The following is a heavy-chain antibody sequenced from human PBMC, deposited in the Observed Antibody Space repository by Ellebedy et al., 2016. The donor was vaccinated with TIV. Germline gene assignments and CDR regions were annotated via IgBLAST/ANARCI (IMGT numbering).Heavy chain of an antibody. CDR2: ANTDGAST. J-gene: IGHJ5*02. CDR3: VRSCRGGNCYGLDL. V-gene: IGHV3-74*01. CDR1: GFTLKNHW. Sequence: GESLKISCAASGFTLKNHWMHWVRQSPGKGLVWVSRANTDGASTTYADSVKGRFTISRDNARNTLYLQMNSLRAEDTAVYYCVRSCRGGNCYGLDLWGQGTLVTVSS. D-gene: IGHD2-15*01.